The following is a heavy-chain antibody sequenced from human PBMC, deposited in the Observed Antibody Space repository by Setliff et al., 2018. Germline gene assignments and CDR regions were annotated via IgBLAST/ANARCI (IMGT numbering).Heavy chain of an antibody. CDR2: LKSKIDGATT. J-gene: IGHJ6*02. CDR1: GFSFNNAW. Sequence: EGSLRLSCAASGFSFNNAWMSWVRQAPGKGLEWVGRLKSKIDGATTDYAAPVKGRFTISRDDSKNTLYLQMNSLKTEDTAVYYCISLWLGYYGLDVWGQGTTVTVSS. CDR3: ISLWLGYYGLDV. V-gene: IGHV3-15*01. D-gene: IGHD5-18*01.